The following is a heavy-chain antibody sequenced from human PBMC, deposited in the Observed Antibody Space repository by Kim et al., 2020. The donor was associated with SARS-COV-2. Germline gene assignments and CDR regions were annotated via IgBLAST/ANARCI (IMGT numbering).Heavy chain of an antibody. V-gene: IGHV1-46*01. CDR2: INPSGGST. D-gene: IGHD6-13*01. CDR1: GYTFTSYY. CDR3: ARDPRIAAAGNNYGMDV. Sequence: ASVKVSCKASGYTFTSYYMHWVRQAPGQGLEWMGIINPSGGSTSYAQRFQGRVTMTRDTSTSTVYMELSSLRSEDTAVYYCARDPRIAAAGNNYGMDVWGQGTTVTVSS. J-gene: IGHJ6*02.